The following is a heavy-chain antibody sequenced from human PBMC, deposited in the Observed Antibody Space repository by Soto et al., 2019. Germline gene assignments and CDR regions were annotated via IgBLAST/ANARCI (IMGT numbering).Heavy chain of an antibody. CDR3: ASGIQLWLRRINNGYSG. CDR2: IIPMFGTA. CDR1: GGTFSTYA. D-gene: IGHD5-18*01. V-gene: IGHV1-69*12. Sequence: QVQLVQSGAEVKKPESSVKVSCKAPGGTFSTYAISWVRQAPGQGLEWMGGIIPMFGTANYAQRFQDRGTLTADESTNTGYMELSSLISEDPAVYFCASGIQLWLRRINNGYSGWGQGTLVTVSS. J-gene: IGHJ4*02.